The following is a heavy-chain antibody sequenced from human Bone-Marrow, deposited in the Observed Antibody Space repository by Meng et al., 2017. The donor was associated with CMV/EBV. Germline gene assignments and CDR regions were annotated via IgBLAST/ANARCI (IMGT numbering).Heavy chain of an antibody. Sequence: SLKISCAASGFTFDDYAMHWVRQAPGKGLEWVSGISWNSGSTGYADSVKGRFTISRDNAKNSLYLQMNSLRAEDTALYYCAKDIAARPKYFQHWGQGTLVTVSS. D-gene: IGHD6-6*01. CDR1: GFTFDDYA. CDR3: AKDIAARPKYFQH. J-gene: IGHJ1*01. V-gene: IGHV3-9*01. CDR2: ISWNSGST.